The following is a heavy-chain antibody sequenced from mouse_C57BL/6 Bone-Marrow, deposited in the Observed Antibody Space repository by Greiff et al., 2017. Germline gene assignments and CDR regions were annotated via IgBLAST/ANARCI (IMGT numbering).Heavy chain of an antibody. Sequence: EVQLQQSGPELVKPGASVRISCKASGYTFTDYYMNWVKPSHGKSLEWIGDINPNNGGTSYNQKFKGKATLTVDKSSSTAYMELRSLTSEDSAVYYCAREPHYYGSSYDWYFDVWGTGTTVTVSS. CDR2: INPNNGGT. CDR1: GYTFTDYY. V-gene: IGHV1-26*01. D-gene: IGHD1-1*01. J-gene: IGHJ1*03. CDR3: AREPHYYGSSYDWYFDV.